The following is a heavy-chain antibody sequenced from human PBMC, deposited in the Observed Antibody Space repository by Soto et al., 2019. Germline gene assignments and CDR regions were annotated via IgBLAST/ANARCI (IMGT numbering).Heavy chain of an antibody. V-gene: IGHV4-39*01. CDR1: GGSIRSTSYY. CDR2: MYYSGST. CDR3: ASGSQYEISTGRTFDP. J-gene: IGHJ5*02. D-gene: IGHD3-9*01. Sequence: QVQLQESGPGLVKPSEPLSLMCSVSGGSIRSTSYYWGWIRQPPGKGLEWIGTMYYSGSTFYNPSLQSRVAISVDTSNNQFSLKLNSVTAADTAVYYCASGSQYEISTGRTFDPWGQGTLVSFSS.